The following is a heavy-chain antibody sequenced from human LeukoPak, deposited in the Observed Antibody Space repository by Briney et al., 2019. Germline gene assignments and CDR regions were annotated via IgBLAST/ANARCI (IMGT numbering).Heavy chain of an antibody. CDR2: IGTAGDT. J-gene: IGHJ3*02. Sequence: GRSLRLSCAAAGFTFSSYDMDWARQDTGNGLEWVSAIGTAGDTYYPGSVKGRFTISRDNANNSLYLQMNSLRAGDKAVYYCARNFRPYGSGSDAFDIWGQGTMVTVSS. CDR1: GFTFSSYD. CDR3: ARNFRPYGSGSDAFDI. D-gene: IGHD3-10*01. V-gene: IGHV3-13*04.